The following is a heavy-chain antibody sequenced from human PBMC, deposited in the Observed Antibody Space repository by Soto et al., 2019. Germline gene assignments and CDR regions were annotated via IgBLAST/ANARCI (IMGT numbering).Heavy chain of an antibody. Sequence: ASVKVSCKASGYTFTGYYMNWGRQAPGQGLEWMGWINPNSGGTNYAQKFQGRVTMTRDTSISTAYMELSRLRSDDTAVYYCAMRSTTGTTGVFDYWGQGTLVTVSS. CDR2: INPNSGGT. J-gene: IGHJ4*02. D-gene: IGHD1-1*01. CDR3: AMRSTTGTTGVFDY. V-gene: IGHV1-2*02. CDR1: GYTFTGYY.